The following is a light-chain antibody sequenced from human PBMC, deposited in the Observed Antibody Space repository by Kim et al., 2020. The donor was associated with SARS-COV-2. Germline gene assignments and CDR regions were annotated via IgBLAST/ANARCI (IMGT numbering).Light chain of an antibody. CDR3: SSSTSANTYP. CDR1: SSDVGGQIY. J-gene: IGLJ1*01. V-gene: IGLV2-14*01. Sequence: QSALTQPASVSGSPGQTVTISCTGTSSDVGGQIYVSWYQQHPDKAPKLMIYDVTKRPPGVSDRFSGSKSGNTASLTISGLQSEDDADYYCSSSTSANTYPFGTGAKLTVL. CDR2: DVT.